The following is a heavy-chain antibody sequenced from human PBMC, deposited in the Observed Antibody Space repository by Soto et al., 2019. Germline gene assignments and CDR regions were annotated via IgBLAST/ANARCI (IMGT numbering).Heavy chain of an antibody. CDR2: IYYSGST. J-gene: IGHJ4*02. V-gene: IGHV4-61*08. CDR1: GASIGSGDYY. D-gene: IGHD5-12*01. Sequence: SGTLALTWTVSGASIGSGDYYWSWIRQPPWKGLEWIGYIYYSGSTNYNPSLKSRVTISVDTSKNQFSLKLSSVTAADTAVYYCAREGRYSGYEQPPYCFDYWGQGTLVTVSS. CDR3: AREGRYSGYEQPPYCFDY.